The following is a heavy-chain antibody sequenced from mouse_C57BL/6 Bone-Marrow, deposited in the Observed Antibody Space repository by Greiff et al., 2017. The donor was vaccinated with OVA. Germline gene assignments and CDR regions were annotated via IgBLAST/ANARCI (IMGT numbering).Heavy chain of an antibody. CDR1: GYTFTSYW. V-gene: IGHV1-64*01. Sequence: QVHVKQPGAELVKPGASVTLSCKASGYTFTSYWMHWVKQRPGQGLEWIGMIHPNSGSTNYNEKFKSKATLTVDKSSSTAYMQLSSLTSEDAAVYYCATMDYWGQGTSVTVSS. CDR2: IHPNSGST. CDR3: ATMDY. J-gene: IGHJ4*01.